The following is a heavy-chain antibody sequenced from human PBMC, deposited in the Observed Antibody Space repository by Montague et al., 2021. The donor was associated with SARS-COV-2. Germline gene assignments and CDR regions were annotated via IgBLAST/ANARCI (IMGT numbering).Heavy chain of an antibody. CDR3: ARQQVTHSLDY. V-gene: IGHV4-31*03. CDR2: VYKSGST. CDR1: GDSLSTDFYY. Sequence: TLSLTCSVSGDSLSTDFYYWTWVRQSPGKGLEWIGYVYKSGSTHYNPSLRSRVTMSVDTPKNQFSLKLRSVTAADTAIYYCARQQVTHSLDYWGQGILVTVSS. J-gene: IGHJ4*02. D-gene: IGHD2-21*02.